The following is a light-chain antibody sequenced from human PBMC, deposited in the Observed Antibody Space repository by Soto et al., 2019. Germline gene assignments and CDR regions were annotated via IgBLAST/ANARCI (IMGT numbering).Light chain of an antibody. CDR2: DVS. V-gene: IGKV3-15*01. Sequence: EIVLTQYPATLSLSRGERATLSCRGSQSVSSYLAWYQQKPGQAPRLLIYDVSNRATDFPARFSGSGSGTEFTLTISGLQSDDFAVYFCQQYNNWPPWTFGHGTKVDIK. CDR1: QSVSSY. J-gene: IGKJ1*01. CDR3: QQYNNWPPWT.